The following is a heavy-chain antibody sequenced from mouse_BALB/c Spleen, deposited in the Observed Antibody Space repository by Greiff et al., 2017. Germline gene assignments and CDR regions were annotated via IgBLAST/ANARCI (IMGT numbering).Heavy chain of an antibody. D-gene: IGHD2-4*01. Sequence: VQLQQSGAELVKPGASVKLSCTASGFNIKDTYMHWVKQRPEQGLEWIGRIDPANGNTKYDPKFQGKATMTADTSSNTAYLQLSSLTSEDTAVYYCARGTRDYDWFAYWGQGTLVTVSA. J-gene: IGHJ3*01. CDR1: GFNIKDTY. CDR3: ARGTRDYDWFAY. V-gene: IGHV14-3*02. CDR2: IDPANGNT.